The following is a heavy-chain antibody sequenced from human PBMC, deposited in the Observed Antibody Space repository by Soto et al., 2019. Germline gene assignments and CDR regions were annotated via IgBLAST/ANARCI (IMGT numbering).Heavy chain of an antibody. Sequence: QVQLVQSGAEVRQPGASVKVSCKASGYSFTTYGMSWVRQAPGQGLEYMGWINGYGHGAKYVQRFQGRFSMTTDTSTNTVYMDLRSLTSDDTAVYYCVRDLNGDFAQWGQGTLVTVSS. CDR1: GYSFTTYG. CDR3: VRDLNGDFAQ. V-gene: IGHV1-18*01. D-gene: IGHD3-10*01. CDR2: INGYGHGA. J-gene: IGHJ4*02.